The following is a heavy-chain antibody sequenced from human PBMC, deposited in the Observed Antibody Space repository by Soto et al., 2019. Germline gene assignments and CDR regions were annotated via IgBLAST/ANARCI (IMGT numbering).Heavy chain of an antibody. J-gene: IGHJ4*02. D-gene: IGHD2-2*01. CDR2: ISYDGSNK. CDR3: AREPVGPTCVSTSCSLDY. V-gene: IGHV3-30-3*01. CDR1: GFTFSRYS. Sequence: QVQLEESGGGVVQPGRSLRLSCAASGFTFSRYSMHWVRQAPGKGLEWVAVISYDGSNKYYADSVKGRFTISRDNPKNTLYLKMNSLRAEDTAVYYCAREPVGPTCVSTSCSLDYWGQGTLVTVSS.